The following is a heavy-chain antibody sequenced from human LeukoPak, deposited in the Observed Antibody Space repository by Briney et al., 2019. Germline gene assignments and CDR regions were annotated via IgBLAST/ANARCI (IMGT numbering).Heavy chain of an antibody. D-gene: IGHD3-22*01. CDR3: ARHNYDSSGFLKY. CDR1: GGSFTSSSYY. Sequence: SETLSLTCTVSGGSFTSSSYYWGWIRQPPGKGLEWIGSIYYSGSTYYNPSLKSRVTISVDTSKNQFSLELSSVTAADTAVYYCARHNYDSSGFLKYWGQGTLVTVSS. J-gene: IGHJ4*02. V-gene: IGHV4-39*01. CDR2: IYYSGST.